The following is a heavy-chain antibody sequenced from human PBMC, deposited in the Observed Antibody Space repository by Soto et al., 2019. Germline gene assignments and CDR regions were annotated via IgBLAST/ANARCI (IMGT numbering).Heavy chain of an antibody. V-gene: IGHV3-9*01. CDR2: FSWNSGSI. CDR3: AKDGPGSRRPDYYYYYYMDV. CDR1: GFTFGFYA. D-gene: IGHD3-10*01. J-gene: IGHJ6*03. Sequence: EVQLVESGGGLVQPGRSLRLSCAASGFTFGFYAMHGVRRAPGKGLEWVSGFSWNSGSIGYADSVKGRFTISRDNAKNSLYLQMNSLRAEDTALYYCAKDGPGSRRPDYYYYYYMDVWGKGTTVTVSS.